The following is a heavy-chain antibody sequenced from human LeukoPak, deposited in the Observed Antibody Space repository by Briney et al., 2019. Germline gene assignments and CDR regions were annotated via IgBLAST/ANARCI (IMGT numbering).Heavy chain of an antibody. J-gene: IGHJ4*02. Sequence: GGSVRLSCTASGFAFGDFAMNWVPQAPGKGLEWVGFIKTKLYGGTTEYAASVKGRFTISRDDSKAIAYLQMNSLKTEDTAVYYCTRDHRDDWNPGYYFDYWGQGTLVSVSS. CDR2: IKTKLYGGTT. V-gene: IGHV3-49*04. CDR1: GFAFGDFA. D-gene: IGHD1-1*01. CDR3: TRDHRDDWNPGYYFDY.